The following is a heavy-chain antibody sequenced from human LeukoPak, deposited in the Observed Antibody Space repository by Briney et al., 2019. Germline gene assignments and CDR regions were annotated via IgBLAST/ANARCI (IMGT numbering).Heavy chain of an antibody. CDR2: ISYDESYK. D-gene: IGHD1-26*01. CDR1: EFTFNSYD. Sequence: PGRSLRLSCAASEFTFNSYDMHSVRQAPGKGLEWVAVISYDESYKYYADSVKGRFTISRDNSKNTLYLQMHSLRPEDTALYYCAKGPVSGSRSPLDYWGQGTLVTVTS. CDR3: AKGPVSGSRSPLDY. J-gene: IGHJ4*02. V-gene: IGHV3-30*18.